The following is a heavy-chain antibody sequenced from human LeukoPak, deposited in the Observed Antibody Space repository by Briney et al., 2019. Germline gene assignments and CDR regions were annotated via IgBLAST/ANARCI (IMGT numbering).Heavy chain of an antibody. CDR1: RYSFTTYW. CDR2: IHPGDSET. Sequence: GESLKISCKASRYSFTTYWIGWVRQMPGKDLEWMGIIHPGDSETRYSPSFQGQVIISADKSINTAYLQWSSLKASDTAMYYCARLDSSGWSPFDYWGQGTLVTVSS. CDR3: ARLDSSGWSPFDY. J-gene: IGHJ4*02. V-gene: IGHV5-51*01. D-gene: IGHD6-19*01.